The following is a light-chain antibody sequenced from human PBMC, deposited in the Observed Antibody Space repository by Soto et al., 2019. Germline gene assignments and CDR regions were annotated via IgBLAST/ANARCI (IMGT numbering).Light chain of an antibody. Sequence: SVLTQPPSASGTPGQRVTISCSGTSTNIGNNAVNWYQQLPGTAPKLLIYNNNQRPSGVPDRFSGSKSGTSASLAISGLQSDDEADYYCAAWDDSLNGYVFGTGTKVTVL. CDR1: STNIGNNA. CDR2: NNN. CDR3: AAWDDSLNGYV. J-gene: IGLJ1*01. V-gene: IGLV1-44*01.